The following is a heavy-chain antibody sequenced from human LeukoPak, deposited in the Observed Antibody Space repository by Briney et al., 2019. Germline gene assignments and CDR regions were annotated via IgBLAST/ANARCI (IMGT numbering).Heavy chain of an antibody. CDR2: ISSSSSTI. D-gene: IGHD1-26*01. Sequence: GGSLRLSCAASGFTFSSYSMNWVRQAPGKGLECLSYISSSSSTIYYADSVKGRFTISRDNAKNSLYLQMNSLRDEDTAVYYCARDPPIVGALYLDYWGQGTLVTVSS. J-gene: IGHJ4*02. CDR3: ARDPPIVGALYLDY. CDR1: GFTFSSYS. V-gene: IGHV3-48*02.